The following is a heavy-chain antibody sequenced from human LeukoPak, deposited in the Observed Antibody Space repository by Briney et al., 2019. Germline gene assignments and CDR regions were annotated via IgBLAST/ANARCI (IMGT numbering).Heavy chain of an antibody. Sequence: PSETLSLTCAVYGGSFSGYYWSWIRQPPGKGLEWIGEINHSGSTNYNPSLKSRVTISVDTSKNQFSLKLSSVTAADTAVYYCAGGGLRRVYWYFDLWGRGTLVTVSS. CDR2: INHSGST. V-gene: IGHV4-34*01. D-gene: IGHD4-17*01. CDR1: GGSFSGYY. CDR3: AGGGLRRVYWYFDL. J-gene: IGHJ2*01.